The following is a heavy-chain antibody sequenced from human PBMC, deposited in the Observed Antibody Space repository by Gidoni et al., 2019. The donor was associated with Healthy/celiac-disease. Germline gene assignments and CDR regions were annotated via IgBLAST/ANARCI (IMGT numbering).Heavy chain of an antibody. CDR2: IYYSGST. D-gene: IGHD6-13*01. CDR3: ARRAAPYSSSWYFDY. CDR1: GGSISSSSYY. J-gene: IGHJ4*02. Sequence: QLQLQESGPGLVKLSETLSLTCTVSGGSISSSSYYWGWIRQPPGKGLEWIGSIYYSGSTYYNPSLKSRVTISVDTSKNQFSLKLSSVTAADTAVYYCARRAAPYSSSWYFDYWGQGTLVTVSS. V-gene: IGHV4-39*01.